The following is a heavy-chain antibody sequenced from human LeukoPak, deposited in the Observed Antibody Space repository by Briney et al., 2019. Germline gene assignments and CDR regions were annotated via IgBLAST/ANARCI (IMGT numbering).Heavy chain of an antibody. CDR3: AKIPDLDIVVVPAAPRYYYYYYMDV. V-gene: IGHV3-7*03. J-gene: IGHJ6*03. D-gene: IGHD2-2*03. Sequence: GGSLRLSCAASGFTFSSYWMSWVRQAPGKGLEWVANMKQDGSEKYYVDSVKGRFTIPRDNSKNTLYLQMNSLRAEDTAVYYCAKIPDLDIVVVPAAPRYYYYYYMDVWGKGTTVTVSS. CDR2: MKQDGSEK. CDR1: GFTFSSYW.